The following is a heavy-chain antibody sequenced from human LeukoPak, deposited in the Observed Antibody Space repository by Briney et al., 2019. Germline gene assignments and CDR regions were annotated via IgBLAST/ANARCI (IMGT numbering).Heavy chain of an antibody. CDR1: SYSITSGYY. D-gene: IGHD2-21*02. CDR2: INQSGVT. V-gene: IGHV4-38-2*01. Sequence: PSETLSLTCAVSSYSITSGYYWGWIRQPPGKGLDCIGSINQSGVTYYNPSLKSRVTISIDTSKNQFSLKLTSVTAADTAVYYCARLISGDCCAPHFWGQGTLVTVSS. CDR3: ARLISGDCCAPHF. J-gene: IGHJ4*02.